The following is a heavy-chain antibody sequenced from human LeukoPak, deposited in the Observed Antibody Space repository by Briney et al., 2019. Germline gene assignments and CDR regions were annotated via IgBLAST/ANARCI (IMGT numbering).Heavy chain of an antibody. V-gene: IGHV4-4*09. CDR1: GGSISSYY. Sequence: SETLSLTCTVSGGSISSYYWSSIRQPPGKGLEWIGYIYTSGSTNYNPSLKSRVTISVDTSKNQFSLKLSSVTAADTAVYYCARQEYSSSSADYWGQGTLVTVSS. CDR2: IYTSGST. D-gene: IGHD6-6*01. CDR3: ARQEYSSSSADY. J-gene: IGHJ4*02.